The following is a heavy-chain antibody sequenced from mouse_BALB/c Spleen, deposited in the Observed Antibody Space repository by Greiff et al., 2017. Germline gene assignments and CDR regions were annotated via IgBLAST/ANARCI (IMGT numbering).Heavy chain of an antibody. J-gene: IGHJ4*01. CDR1: GYSITSGYS. CDR3: SLGGLSGAMDY. V-gene: IGHV3-1*02. Sequence: EVKLMESGPDLVKPSQSLSLTCTVTGYSITSGYSWHWIRQFPGNKLEWMGYIHYSGSTNYNPSLTSRISITRDTSKNQFFLQLNSVTTEDTATYYSSLGGLSGAMDYWGQGTSVTVSS. D-gene: IGHD3-1*01. CDR2: IHYSGST.